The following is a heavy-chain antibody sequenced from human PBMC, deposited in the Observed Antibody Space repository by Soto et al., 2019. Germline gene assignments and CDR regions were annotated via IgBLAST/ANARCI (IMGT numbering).Heavy chain of an antibody. D-gene: IGHD6-19*01. J-gene: IGHJ4*02. CDR1: GGSIGGSAYH. CDR3: AITPGIEVAGPDY. CDR2: IHYSGRV. Sequence: SETLSLTCTVSGGSIGGSAYHWGWIRQPPGNGLEWIGSIHYSGRVYYNESLLGRVTILVDTSTNRFSLSLDSVTAADTAVYYCAITPGIEVAGPDYWCEGTLVTVSS. V-gene: IGHV4-39*02.